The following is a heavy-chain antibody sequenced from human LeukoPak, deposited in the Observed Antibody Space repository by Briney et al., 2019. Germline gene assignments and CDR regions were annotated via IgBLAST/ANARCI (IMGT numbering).Heavy chain of an antibody. CDR2: ISGSGGST. CDR1: GFTFSSYA. D-gene: IGHD6-6*01. J-gene: IGHJ3*02. Sequence: GGSLRLSCAASGFTFSSYAMSWVRQAPGKGLEWVSGISGSGGSTDYADSVKGRLTIFRDNSKNTLYLQMNSLRAEDTAVYYCAKDRASSSLNAFDIWGQGTMVTVSS. CDR3: AKDRASSSLNAFDI. V-gene: IGHV3-23*01.